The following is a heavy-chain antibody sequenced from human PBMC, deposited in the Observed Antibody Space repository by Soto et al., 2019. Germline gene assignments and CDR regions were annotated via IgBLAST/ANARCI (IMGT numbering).Heavy chain of an antibody. D-gene: IGHD3-16*01. CDR3: ARGDSPYVWFNEF. V-gene: IGHV1-69*01. CDR1: GGLFSSYA. Sequence: QEQLVQSGAEVRRPGSSVKVSCKDPGGLFSSYAISWVRQAPGQGLEWMGGIIPVFGTPYYAQKFQGRVTITADESTYTAYMDLSSLRSEDTAMYYCARGDSPYVWFNEFWGQGSLVTVSS. J-gene: IGHJ4*02. CDR2: IIPVFGTP.